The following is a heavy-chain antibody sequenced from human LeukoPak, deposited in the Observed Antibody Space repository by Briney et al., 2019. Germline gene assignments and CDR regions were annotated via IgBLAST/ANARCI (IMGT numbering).Heavy chain of an antibody. CDR3: ARQTGSGLFILP. Sequence: SETLSLTCTVSGVSISSSNSYWGWIRQPPGKGLEWIGSIYYSGNIYYNASLKSQVSISIDTSKNQFSLRLTSVTAADTAVYYCARQTGSGLFILPGGQGTLVTVSS. J-gene: IGHJ4*02. V-gene: IGHV4-39*01. CDR1: GVSISSSNSY. D-gene: IGHD3/OR15-3a*01. CDR2: IYYSGNI.